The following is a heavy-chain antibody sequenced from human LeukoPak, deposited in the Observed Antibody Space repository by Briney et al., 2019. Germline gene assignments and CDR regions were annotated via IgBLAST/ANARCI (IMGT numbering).Heavy chain of an antibody. J-gene: IGHJ4*02. CDR2: IFYSGST. V-gene: IGHV4-39*01. Sequence: SQTLSLTCVISGDIVSSNSAAWNWIRQSPGKGLEWIANIFYSGSTHYNPSLKSRVSISVDTFKNQFSLKLSSVTAADTAIYYCARQSSHYYGSGTFRHFDYWGQGTLVSVSS. CDR1: GDIVSSNSAA. CDR3: ARQSSHYYGSGTFRHFDY. D-gene: IGHD3-10*01.